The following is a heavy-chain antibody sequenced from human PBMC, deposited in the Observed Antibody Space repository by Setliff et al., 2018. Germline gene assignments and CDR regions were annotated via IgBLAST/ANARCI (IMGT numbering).Heavy chain of an antibody. V-gene: IGHV3-33*01. Sequence: PGGSLRLSCAASGFTFSSYGMHWVRQAPGKGLEWVAVIWYDGINKYYADSVKGRFTISRDISKNTLYLQMDTLRAEDTAVYYCARNWATAQHYYYGMDVWGQGTTVTVSS. CDR1: GFTFSSYG. J-gene: IGHJ6*02. CDR3: ARNWATAQHYYYGMDV. D-gene: IGHD2-21*02. CDR2: IWYDGINK.